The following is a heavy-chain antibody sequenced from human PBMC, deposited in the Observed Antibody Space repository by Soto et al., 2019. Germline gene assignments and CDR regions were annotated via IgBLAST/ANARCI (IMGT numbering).Heavy chain of an antibody. V-gene: IGHV3-30-3*01. CDR1: GFTFSSYA. CDR2: ISYDGSNK. CDR3: AREITNYSGIDY. J-gene: IGHJ4*02. Sequence: GGSLRLSCAASGFTFSSYAMHWVRQAPGKGLEWVAVISYDGSNKYYADSVKGRFTISRDNSKNTLYLQMNSLRAEDTAVHYCAREITNYSGIDYWGQGTLVTVSS. D-gene: IGHD1-7*01.